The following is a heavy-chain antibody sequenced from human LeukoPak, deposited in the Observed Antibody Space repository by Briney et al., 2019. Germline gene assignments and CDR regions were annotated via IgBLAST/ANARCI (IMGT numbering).Heavy chain of an antibody. CDR1: GFTFSSYG. CDR2: IWYDGSNK. D-gene: IGHD2-15*01. Sequence: GRSLRLSCAASGFTFSSYGMHWVRQAPGKGLEWVAVIWYDGSNKYYADSVKGRFTISRDNSKNTLYLQMNSLRAEDTAVYYCARDGVYCSGGSCYSDSWFDPWGQGTLVTVSS. V-gene: IGHV3-33*01. J-gene: IGHJ5*02. CDR3: ARDGVYCSGGSCYSDSWFDP.